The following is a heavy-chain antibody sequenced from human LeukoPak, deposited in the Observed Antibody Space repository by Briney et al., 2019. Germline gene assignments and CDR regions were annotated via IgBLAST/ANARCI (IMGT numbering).Heavy chain of an antibody. CDR1: EFTFSSYE. CDR3: ARIPDYYYDSSGYVA. CDR2: ISGSGNTI. V-gene: IGHV3-48*03. Sequence: GGSLRLSCAASEFTFSSYEMNWVRQAPGKGLEWVSYISGSGNTIYYADSVKGRFTISRDNAKNSLYLQMNSLRAEDTAVYYCARIPDYYYDSSGYVARGQGTLVTVSS. D-gene: IGHD3-22*01. J-gene: IGHJ4*02.